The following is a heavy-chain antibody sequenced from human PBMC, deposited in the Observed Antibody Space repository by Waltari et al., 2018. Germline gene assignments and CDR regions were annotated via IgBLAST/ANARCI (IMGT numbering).Heavy chain of an antibody. CDR1: GGSISSYY. Sequence: QVQLQESGPGLVKPSETLSLTCTVSGGSISSYYWSWIRQPPGKGLEWIGYIYYRGSTNYNPSRKSRVTISVDTSKNQFSLKLSSVTAADTAVYYCARQKRSIAAAGTLDYWGQGTLVTVSS. J-gene: IGHJ4*02. D-gene: IGHD6-13*01. CDR3: ARQKRSIAAAGTLDY. V-gene: IGHV4-59*01. CDR2: IYYRGST.